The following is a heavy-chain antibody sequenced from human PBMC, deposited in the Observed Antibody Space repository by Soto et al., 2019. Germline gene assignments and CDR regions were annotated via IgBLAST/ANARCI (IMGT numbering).Heavy chain of an antibody. CDR1: GGSISSYY. V-gene: IGHV4-59*01. CDR2: TYYSGST. Sequence: PSETLSLTCTVSGGSISSYYWSWIRQPPGKGLEWIGYTYYSGSTNYNPSLKSRVTISVDTSKNQFSLKLSSVTAADTAVYYCARADVAYSSGWYFDYWGRGTLVTVSS. CDR3: ARADVAYSSGWYFDY. D-gene: IGHD6-19*01. J-gene: IGHJ4*02.